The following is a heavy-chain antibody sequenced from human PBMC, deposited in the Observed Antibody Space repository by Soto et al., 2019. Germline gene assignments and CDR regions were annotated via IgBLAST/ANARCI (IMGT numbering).Heavy chain of an antibody. CDR3: ARERYNYSSGDY. D-gene: IGHD3-10*01. CDR1: GFTFSSYW. J-gene: IGHJ4*01. CDR2: IKEDGSEK. Sequence: EVQVVESGGGVVQPGGSLRLSCAASGFTFSSYWMNWVRQAPGKGLEWVAKIKEDGSEKNYVDSVKGKFTISRDNAKNALYLPMNTLRAEDTAVYYCARERYNYSSGDYWGHGTLVTVSS. V-gene: IGHV3-7*01.